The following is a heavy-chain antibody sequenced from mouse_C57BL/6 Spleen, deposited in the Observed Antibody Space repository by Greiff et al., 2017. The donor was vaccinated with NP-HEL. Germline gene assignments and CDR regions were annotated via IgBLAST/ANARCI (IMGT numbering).Heavy chain of an antibody. CDR2: INPNNGGT. J-gene: IGHJ3*01. D-gene: IGHD1-1*01. V-gene: IGHV1-18*01. Sequence: EVQLQQSGPELVKPGASVKIPCKASGYTFTDYNMDWVKQSHGKSLEWIGDINPNNGGTIYNQKFKGKATLTVDKSSSTAYMELRSLTSEDTAVYYCARHGSSYGWFAYWGQGTLVTVSA. CDR3: ARHGSSYGWFAY. CDR1: GYTFTDYN.